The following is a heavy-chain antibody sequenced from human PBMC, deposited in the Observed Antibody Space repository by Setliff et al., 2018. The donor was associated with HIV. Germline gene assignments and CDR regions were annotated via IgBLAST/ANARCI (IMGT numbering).Heavy chain of an antibody. CDR2: IHASGKT. J-gene: IGHJ4*02. CDR3: ATLDPSGGNFLAY. D-gene: IGHD2-21*02. V-gene: IGHV4-4*09. CDR1: GDTDFY. Sequence: SETLSLTCTVSGDTDFYWKWIRQPPGKGLEWIGYIHASGKTNYNPSLKSRVTISLDTSKMQFSLHLTSVTAADTAVYYCATLDPSGGNFLAYWGQGTLVTVSS.